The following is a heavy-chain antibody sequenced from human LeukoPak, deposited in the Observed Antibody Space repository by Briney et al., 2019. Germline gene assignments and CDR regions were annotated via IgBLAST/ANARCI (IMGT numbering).Heavy chain of an antibody. CDR2: IYYSGST. CDR1: GGSVSSHY. J-gene: IGHJ4*02. V-gene: IGHV4-59*02. Sequence: SETLSLTCTVSGGSVSSHYWSWIRQPPGKGLEWIGYIYYSGSTNYNPSLKSRVTISVDTSKNQFSLKLSSVTAADTAVYYCARDRNDFRSGNLRGVFDCWGQGTLVTVSS. D-gene: IGHD3-3*01. CDR3: ARDRNDFRSGNLRGVFDC.